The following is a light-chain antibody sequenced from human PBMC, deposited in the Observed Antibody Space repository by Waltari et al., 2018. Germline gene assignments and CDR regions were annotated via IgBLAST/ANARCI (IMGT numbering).Light chain of an antibody. J-gene: IGLJ1*01. CDR2: VRRDGSH. CDR1: SGHSD. CDR3: LTWCTDVPYG. V-gene: IGLV4-69*01. Sequence: QVVLTQSPSVSASLGASVRLTCTLSSGHSDVVWHQQRPQQGPQYLMVVRRDGSHAKADGIPARFSGSTDGAAHYLTLSCTSSGVQSEDEGDYYCLTWCTDVPYGFGRGAKVPVL.